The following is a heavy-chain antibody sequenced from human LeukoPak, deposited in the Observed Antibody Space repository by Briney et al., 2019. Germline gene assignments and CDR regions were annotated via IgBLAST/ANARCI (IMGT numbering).Heavy chain of an antibody. J-gene: IGHJ6*03. CDR3: ARESVVVPAANYYMDV. CDR2: IYTSGST. Sequence: PSETLSLTCTVSGGSISSYYLTWIRQPAGKGLEWIGRIYTSGSTNYNPSLRSRVTISVGTSKNQFSLKLSSVTAADTAVYYCARESVVVPAANYYMDVWGKGTTVTVSS. D-gene: IGHD2-2*01. CDR1: GGSISSYY. V-gene: IGHV4-4*07.